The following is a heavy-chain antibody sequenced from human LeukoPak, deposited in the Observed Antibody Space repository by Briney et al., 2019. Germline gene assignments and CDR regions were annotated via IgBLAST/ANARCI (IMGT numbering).Heavy chain of an antibody. Sequence: AWGSLRLSCAASGFTFSDYYMSWIRQAPGKGLEWVSYISSSGSTIYYADSVKGRFTISRDNAKNSLYLQMNSLRAEATAVYYCAGDSSGYYYAFDIWGQGTMVTVSS. CDR3: AGDSSGYYYAFDI. D-gene: IGHD3-22*01. J-gene: IGHJ3*02. CDR1: GFTFSDYY. CDR2: ISSSGSTI. V-gene: IGHV3-11*01.